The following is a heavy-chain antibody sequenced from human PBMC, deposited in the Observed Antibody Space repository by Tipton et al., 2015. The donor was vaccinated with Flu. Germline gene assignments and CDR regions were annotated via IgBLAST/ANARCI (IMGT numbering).Heavy chain of an antibody. CDR2: INHSGST. CDR3: VRSHGGY. D-gene: IGHD2-15*01. CDR1: GGSFSGYY. Sequence: TLSLTCAVYGGSFSGYYWSWIRQPPGKGLEWIGEINHSGSTNYNPSLKSRVTISVDTSKNQFSLELRSVTAADTAVYYCVRSHGGYWGQGTLVTVSS. V-gene: IGHV4-34*01. J-gene: IGHJ4*02.